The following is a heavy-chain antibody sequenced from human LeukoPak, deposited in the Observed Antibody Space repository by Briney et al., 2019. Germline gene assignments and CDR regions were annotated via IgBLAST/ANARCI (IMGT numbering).Heavy chain of an antibody. D-gene: IGHD3-10*01. V-gene: IGHV3-30*18. Sequence: GGSLRLSCAASGFTFSSYGMHWVRQAPGKGLEWVAVISYDGSNKYYADSVKGRFTISRDNSKNTLYLQMNSLRAEDTAVYYCAKDLFXMVGYWGQGTLVTVSS. CDR2: ISYDGSNK. J-gene: IGHJ4*02. CDR1: GFTFSSYG. CDR3: AKDLFXMVGY.